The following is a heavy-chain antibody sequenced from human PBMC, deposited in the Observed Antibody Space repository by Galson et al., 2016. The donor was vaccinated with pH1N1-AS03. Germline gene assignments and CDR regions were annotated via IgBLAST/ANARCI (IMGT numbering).Heavy chain of an antibody. CDR3: TSAPLYGDYVLDY. V-gene: IGHV4-59*01. CDR2: MFYSGRT. J-gene: IGHJ4*02. CDR1: GDSISSYY. D-gene: IGHD4-17*01. Sequence: ETLSLTCTVSGDSISSYYWSWIRQPPGKGLEWIGYMFYSGRTKYTTSLKSRVRISGDTSKNQISLKLTSVTAAATAVYSCTSAPLYGDYVLDYWGPGTLVTVSS.